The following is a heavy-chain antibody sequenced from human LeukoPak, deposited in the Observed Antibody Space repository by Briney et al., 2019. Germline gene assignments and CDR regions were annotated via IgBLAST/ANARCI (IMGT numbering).Heavy chain of an antibody. CDR3: AEGSWFGELFGYFDY. D-gene: IGHD3-10*01. CDR1: GFTVSNSY. CDR2: ISGSGGST. V-gene: IGHV3-23*01. Sequence: GGSLRLSCAASGFTVSNSYMSWVRQAPGKGLEWVSAISGSGGSTYYADSVKGRFTISRDNSKNTLYLQMNSLRAEDTAVYYCAEGSWFGELFGYFDYWGQGTLVTVSS. J-gene: IGHJ4*02.